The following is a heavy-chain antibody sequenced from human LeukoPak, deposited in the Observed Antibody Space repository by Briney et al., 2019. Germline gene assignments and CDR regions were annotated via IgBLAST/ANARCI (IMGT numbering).Heavy chain of an antibody. J-gene: IGHJ4*02. CDR2: INPNSGGT. D-gene: IGHD2-2*01. CDR3: ARGEIVVVPAAHTGDN. CDR1: GYTFTGYY. Sequence: ASVKVSCKACGYTFTGYYMHWVRQAPGQGLEWMGWINPNSGGTNYAQKFQGRVTMTRDTSISTAYMELSRPRSDDTAVYYCARGEIVVVPAAHTGDNWGQGTLVTVSS. V-gene: IGHV1-2*02.